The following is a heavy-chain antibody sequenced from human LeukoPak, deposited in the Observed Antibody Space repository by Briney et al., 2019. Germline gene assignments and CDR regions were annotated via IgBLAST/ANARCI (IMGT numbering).Heavy chain of an antibody. J-gene: IGHJ4*02. D-gene: IGHD6-13*01. V-gene: IGHV1-8*01. Sequence: ASVNVSCKASVYTFTNYDINWVRQASGQGLEWMGWVNPNSGNTGSAQKFQGRVTMTSNTSISTAYMELSSLRSEDTAVYYCARGLRREQQLLRAFDYWGQGTPVTVSS. CDR3: ARGLRREQQLLRAFDY. CDR2: VNPNSGNT. CDR1: VYTFTNYD.